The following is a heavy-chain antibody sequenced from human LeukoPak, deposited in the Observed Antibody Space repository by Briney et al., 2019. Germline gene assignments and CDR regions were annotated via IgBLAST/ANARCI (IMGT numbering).Heavy chain of an antibody. CDR2: INSDGSST. CDR1: GFTFSSYW. D-gene: IGHD4-17*01. V-gene: IGHV3-74*01. J-gene: IGHJ4*02. CDR3: AIGRYGDFDY. Sequence: GGSLRLSCAASGFTFSSYWMYWGRQAPGKGLVWVSRINSDGSSTSYADSVKGRFTNSRDNAKNTLYLQMNSLRAEDTAVYYCAIGRYGDFDYWGQGTLVTVSS.